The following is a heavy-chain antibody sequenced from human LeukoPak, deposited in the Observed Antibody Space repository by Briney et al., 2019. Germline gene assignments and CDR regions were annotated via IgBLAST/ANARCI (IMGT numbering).Heavy chain of an antibody. Sequence: GGSLRLSCAASGFTFSSYAMSWVRQAPGKGLEWVSAISGSGGSTYYADSVKGRFTISRDNSKNTLYLQMNSLRAEDTAVYYCAKDLSPTYYYDSSGYYSREYFQRWGQGTLVTVSS. J-gene: IGHJ1*01. CDR3: AKDLSPTYYYDSSGYYSREYFQR. V-gene: IGHV3-23*01. CDR1: GFTFSSYA. CDR2: ISGSGGST. D-gene: IGHD3-22*01.